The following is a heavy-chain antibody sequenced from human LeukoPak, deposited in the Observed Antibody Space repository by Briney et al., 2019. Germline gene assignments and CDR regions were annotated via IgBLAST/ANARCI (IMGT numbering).Heavy chain of an antibody. D-gene: IGHD2-2*01. CDR1: GFTFSSYA. CDR3: AKARVYCSSTSCRRNGVDV. CDR2: ISGSGGST. J-gene: IGHJ6*04. V-gene: IGHV3-23*01. Sequence: PGGSLRLSCAASGFTFSSYAMSWVRQAPGKGLEWVSAISGSGGSTYYADSVKGRFTISRDNSKNTLYLQMNSLRAEDTAVYYCAKARVYCSSTSCRRNGVDVWGKGTTVTVSS.